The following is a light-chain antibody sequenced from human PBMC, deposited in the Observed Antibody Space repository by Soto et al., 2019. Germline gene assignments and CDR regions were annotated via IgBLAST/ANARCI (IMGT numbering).Light chain of an antibody. Sequence: EIVMTQSPATLSVSPGERATLSCRASQSISSNLAWYQQKPGQAPRLLIYDASTRATGIPDRFSGSGSGTEFTLTISSLQSEDFAVYYCQHYNNWPPRITVGPGTKVDI. CDR1: QSISSN. J-gene: IGKJ3*01. CDR2: DAS. V-gene: IGKV3-15*01. CDR3: QHYNNWPPRIT.